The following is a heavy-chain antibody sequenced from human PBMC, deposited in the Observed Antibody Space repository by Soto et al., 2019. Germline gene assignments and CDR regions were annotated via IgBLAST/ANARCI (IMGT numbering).Heavy chain of an antibody. CDR3: ARGPYSKPGYFDY. Sequence: GGSLRLSCAASGFTFSSYGMHWVRQAPGKGLEWVAVIWYDGSNKYYADSVKGRFTISRDNSKNTLYLQMNSLRAEDTAVYYCARGPYSKPGYFDYWGQGTLVTVSS. D-gene: IGHD6-13*01. V-gene: IGHV3-33*01. CDR1: GFTFSSYG. CDR2: IWYDGSNK. J-gene: IGHJ4*02.